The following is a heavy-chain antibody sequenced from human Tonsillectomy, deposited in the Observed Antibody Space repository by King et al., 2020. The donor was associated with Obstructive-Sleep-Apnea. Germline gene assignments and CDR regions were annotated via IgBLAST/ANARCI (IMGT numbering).Heavy chain of an antibody. Sequence: QLVESGGGLVKPGGSLRLSCAASGFTFSDAWMSWVRQAPEKGLEWVGRIKSTTDGGTTDYAAPVKGRFTISRDDSKNTLYLQMSSLKTEDTAVYYCTPDRYDMAAPRLLDYWGQGTLVTVSS. D-gene: IGHD2-2*01. CDR1: GFTFSDAW. CDR2: IKSTTDGGTT. CDR3: TPDRYDMAAPRLLDY. V-gene: IGHV3-15*01. J-gene: IGHJ4*02.